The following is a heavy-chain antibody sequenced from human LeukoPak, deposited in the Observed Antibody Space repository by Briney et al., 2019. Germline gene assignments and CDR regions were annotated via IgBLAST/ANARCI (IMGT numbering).Heavy chain of an antibody. Sequence: ASVKVSCKASGYTFTGYYMYWLRQAPGQGLGWMGWINPNSGGTNYAQKFQGRVTMTRDTSISTAYMELSRLRSDDTAVYYCARDSRNWSRFFTWGQGTLVTVSS. J-gene: IGHJ4*02. CDR2: INPNSGGT. CDR1: GYTFTGYY. V-gene: IGHV1-2*02. D-gene: IGHD1-1*01. CDR3: ARDSRNWSRFFT.